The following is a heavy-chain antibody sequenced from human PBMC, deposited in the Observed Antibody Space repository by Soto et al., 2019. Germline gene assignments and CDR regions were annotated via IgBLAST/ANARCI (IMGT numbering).Heavy chain of an antibody. CDR1: GFSLNTRGVG. V-gene: IGHV2-5*02. CDR2: ISWDGEK. D-gene: IGHD4-17*01. Sequence: TLVNPTQTLTLTCTFSGFSLNTRGVGVGWIRQPPGKALEWLALISWDGEKRYRPSLKTRLTVTKDTSENQVVLTMTNMDPVDTATYYCAHSPPPAATLYDYGDYYYGMDVWGQGTTVTVSS. CDR3: AHSPPPAATLYDYGDYYYGMDV. J-gene: IGHJ6*02.